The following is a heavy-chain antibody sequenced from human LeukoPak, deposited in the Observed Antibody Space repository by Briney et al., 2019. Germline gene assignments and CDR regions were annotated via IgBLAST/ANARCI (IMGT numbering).Heavy chain of an antibody. CDR1: GGSISSGGYS. Sequence: SQTLSLTCAVSGGSISSGGYSWSWIRQPPGKGLEWIGYIYHSGSTYYNPSLKSRVPISVGTSKNQFSLKLSSGTAADTAEYYCTRGSYCGGDCYSGWFDPWGQGTLVTVSS. V-gene: IGHV4-30-2*01. CDR3: TRGSYCGGDCYSGWFDP. D-gene: IGHD2-21*02. J-gene: IGHJ5*02. CDR2: IYHSGST.